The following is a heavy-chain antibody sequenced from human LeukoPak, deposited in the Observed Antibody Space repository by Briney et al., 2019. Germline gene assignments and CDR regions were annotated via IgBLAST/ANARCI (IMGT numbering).Heavy chain of an antibody. Sequence: ASVKVSCKASGYTFTGYYMHWVRQAPGQGLEWMRGINPNSGCTNYAQKFQGRVTMTRDTSISTAYMELSRLRSDDTAVYYCARDDPLITMVRGVIISNWFDPWGQGTLVTVSS. CDR3: ARDDPLITMVRGVIISNWFDP. V-gene: IGHV1-2*02. J-gene: IGHJ5*02. CDR2: INPNSGCT. D-gene: IGHD3-10*01. CDR1: GYTFTGYY.